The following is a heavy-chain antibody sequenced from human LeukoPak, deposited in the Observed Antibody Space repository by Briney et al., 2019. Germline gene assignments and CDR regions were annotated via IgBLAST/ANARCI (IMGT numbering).Heavy chain of an antibody. Sequence: ASVKVSCKASGYTFTGYYMHWVRQAPGQGLEWMGWFNPNSGGTNYARKFQGRVTMTRDTSISTAYMELSRLRSDDTAVYYCARGPTNFISGSYYTRWGQGTLVTVSS. J-gene: IGHJ4*02. CDR2: FNPNSGGT. CDR3: ARGPTNFISGSYYTR. CDR1: GYTFTGYY. V-gene: IGHV1-2*02. D-gene: IGHD3-10*01.